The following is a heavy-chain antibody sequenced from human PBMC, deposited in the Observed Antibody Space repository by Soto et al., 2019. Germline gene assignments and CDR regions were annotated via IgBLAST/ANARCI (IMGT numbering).Heavy chain of an antibody. CDR1: GGSTSSSSYY. J-gene: IGHJ4*02. CDR3: ARHLTWGYGYSHRYYFDY. Sequence: PSETLSLTCTVSGGSTSSSSYYWGWIRQPPGKGLEWIGSIYYSGSTYYNPSLKSRVTISVDTSKNQFSLKLSSVTAADTAVYYCARHLTWGYGYSHRYYFDYWGQGTLVTVSS. V-gene: IGHV4-39*01. CDR2: IYYSGST. D-gene: IGHD6-13*01.